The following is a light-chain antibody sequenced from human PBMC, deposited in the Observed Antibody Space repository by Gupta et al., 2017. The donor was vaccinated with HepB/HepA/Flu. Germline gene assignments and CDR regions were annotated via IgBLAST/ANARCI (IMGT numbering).Light chain of an antibody. V-gene: IGLV1-44*01. CDR2: DTD. CDR1: NSNIGKSS. Sequence: QSVLTQSPSASATPGQRVTISCSGDNSNIGKSSVNWYQHLPGTAPKLLIYDTDVRLSEVPDRFSGSKSGTSASLAISGLQSEDDADYFCAAWDDSLNGYVFGTGTSVTVL. CDR3: AAWDDSLNGYV. J-gene: IGLJ1*01.